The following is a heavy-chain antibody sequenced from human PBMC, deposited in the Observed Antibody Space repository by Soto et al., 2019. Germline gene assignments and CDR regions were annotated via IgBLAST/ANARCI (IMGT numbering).Heavy chain of an antibody. Sequence: EVQLVESGGGLVKPGGSLRLSCAASGFTFSSYSMNWVRQAPGKGLEWVSSISSSSSYIYYADSVKGRFTISRDNAKNSLYLQMNSLRAEDTAVYYCARPYDFWSGSVQEGYYYYYMDVWGKGTTVTVSS. CDR3: ARPYDFWSGSVQEGYYYYYMDV. CDR2: ISSSSSYI. V-gene: IGHV3-21*01. J-gene: IGHJ6*03. D-gene: IGHD3-3*01. CDR1: GFTFSSYS.